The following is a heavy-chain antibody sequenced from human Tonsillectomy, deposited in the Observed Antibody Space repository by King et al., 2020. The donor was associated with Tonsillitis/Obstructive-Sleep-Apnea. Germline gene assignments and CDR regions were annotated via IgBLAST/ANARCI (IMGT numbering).Heavy chain of an antibody. J-gene: IGHJ3*02. D-gene: IGHD5-12*01. CDR1: GYSFTSYW. V-gene: IGHV5-10-1*01. CDR3: ARGGIGYDFAFDI. Sequence: VQLVESGAEVKEPGESLRISCKGSGYSFTSYWINWVRQMPGKGLEWMGRIDPSDSYTNYSPSFQGHVTFSVVKSISTAHLQWSSLRASDNAMYYCARGGIGYDFAFDIWGQGTMVTVSS. CDR2: IDPSDSYT.